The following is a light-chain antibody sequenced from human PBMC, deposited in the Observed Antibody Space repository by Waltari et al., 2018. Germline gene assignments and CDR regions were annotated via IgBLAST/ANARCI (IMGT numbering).Light chain of an antibody. V-gene: IGLV1-51*01. CDR3: GTWDASLGGI. CDR1: SSKIGNNY. CDR2: ENN. Sequence: QSVLTQPPSVSAAPGQTVTISCSADSSKIGNNYVSWYQHFPGTAPKLLIYENNRRPSGIPDRFSGSKSGTSATLVITGLQTGDEADYYCGTWDASLGGIFGTGTKVTVL. J-gene: IGLJ1*01.